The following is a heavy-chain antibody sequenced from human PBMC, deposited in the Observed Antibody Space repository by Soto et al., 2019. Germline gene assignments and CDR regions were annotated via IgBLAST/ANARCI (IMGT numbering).Heavy chain of an antibody. D-gene: IGHD6-13*01. CDR1: GDSISSGGYY. CDR2: IEYIGST. CDR3: ARVTPAAGTPY. J-gene: IGHJ4*02. V-gene: IGHV4-31*03. Sequence: VQLQESGPGLVKPSQTLSLTCSVSGDSISSGGYYWSWIRQHPGKGLEWVGYIEYIGSTYYNSSLKSRLTISAAMSKNQFSLKLRSVTAADTAVYYCARVTPAAGTPYWGQGTLVTVSS.